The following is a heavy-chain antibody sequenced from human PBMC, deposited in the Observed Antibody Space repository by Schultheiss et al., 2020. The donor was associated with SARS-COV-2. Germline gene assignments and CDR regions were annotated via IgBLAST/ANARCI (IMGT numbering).Heavy chain of an antibody. D-gene: IGHD2-2*01. CDR2: MNPNSGGT. J-gene: IGHJ5*02. CDR3: ARDLCSSTSCYAADMPGFDP. Sequence: ASVKVSCKASGYTFTSYDINWVRQATGQGLEWMGWMNPNSGGTNYAQKFQGRVTMTRDTSISTAYMELSRLRSDDTAVYYCARDLCSSTSCYAADMPGFDPWGQGTLVTVSS. V-gene: IGHV1-2*02. CDR1: GYTFTSYD.